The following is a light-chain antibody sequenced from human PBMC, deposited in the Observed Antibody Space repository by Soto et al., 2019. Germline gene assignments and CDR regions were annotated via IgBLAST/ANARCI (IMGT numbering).Light chain of an antibody. CDR3: HQTYSPPYT. CDR1: QSIDTH. J-gene: IGKJ1*01. CDR2: EAS. V-gene: IGKV1-39*01. Sequence: IRMTHYPSSLSASVGDRVTITCRASQSIDTHLNWYQQHPGKAPNALIYEASNLQSGVPSRFSGSGSGTYFPLTISGLQPDDSATYYCHQTYSPPYTFGQGTKVEIK.